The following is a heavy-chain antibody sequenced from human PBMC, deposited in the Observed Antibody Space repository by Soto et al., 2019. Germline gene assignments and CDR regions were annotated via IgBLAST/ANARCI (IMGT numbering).Heavy chain of an antibody. CDR2: INSDGSST. Sequence: GGSLRLSCAASAFTFSSYWMHWVRQAPGKGLVWVSRINSDGSSTSYADSVKGRFTVSRDNAKNTVYLQMNSLRAEDTAVYYCARDGHYDSSGYPYYFDHWGQGTLVTV. V-gene: IGHV3-74*01. D-gene: IGHD3-22*01. CDR3: ARDGHYDSSGYPYYFDH. J-gene: IGHJ4*02. CDR1: AFTFSSYW.